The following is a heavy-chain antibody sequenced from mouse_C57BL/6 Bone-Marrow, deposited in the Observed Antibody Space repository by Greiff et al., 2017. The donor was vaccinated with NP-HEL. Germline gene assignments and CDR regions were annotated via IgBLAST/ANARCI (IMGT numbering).Heavy chain of an antibody. CDR3: AREGIYDGYYPYYAMDY. Sequence: QVQLQQSGAELVKPGASVKLSCKASGYTFTSYWMQWVKQRPGQGLEWIGEIDPSDSYTNYNQKFKGKATLTVDTSSSTAYMQLSSLTSEDSAVYYCAREGIYDGYYPYYAMDYWGQGTSVTVSS. CDR1: GYTFTSYW. V-gene: IGHV1-50*01. D-gene: IGHD2-3*01. CDR2: IDPSDSYT. J-gene: IGHJ4*01.